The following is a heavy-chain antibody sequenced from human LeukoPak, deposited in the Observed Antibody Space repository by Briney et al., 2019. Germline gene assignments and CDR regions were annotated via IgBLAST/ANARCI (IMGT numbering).Heavy chain of an antibody. CDR3: ARGRNSDY. V-gene: IGHV3-7*05. CDR1: GLTFSFYW. Sequence: GGSLRLSCAASGLTFSFYWMSWVRQAPGKGLEWVANIKEDGSEKYYVDSVMGRFTISKDNAKKSLYLQMNSLRAEDTAVYYCARGRNSDYWGRGTLVTVSS. CDR2: IKEDGSEK. D-gene: IGHD1-14*01. J-gene: IGHJ4*02.